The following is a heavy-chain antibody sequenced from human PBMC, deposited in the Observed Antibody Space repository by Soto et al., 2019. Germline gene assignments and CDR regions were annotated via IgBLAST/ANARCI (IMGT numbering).Heavy chain of an antibody. Sequence: GGSLRLSCAASGFTFSSYGMHWVRQAPGKGLEWVAVISYDGSNKYYADSVKGRFTISRDNSKNTLYLQMNSLRAEDTAVYYCATPFRRELDPLDYWGQGTLVTVSS. CDR1: GFTFSSYG. CDR2: ISYDGSNK. D-gene: IGHD1-26*01. J-gene: IGHJ4*02. CDR3: ATPFRRELDPLDY. V-gene: IGHV3-30*03.